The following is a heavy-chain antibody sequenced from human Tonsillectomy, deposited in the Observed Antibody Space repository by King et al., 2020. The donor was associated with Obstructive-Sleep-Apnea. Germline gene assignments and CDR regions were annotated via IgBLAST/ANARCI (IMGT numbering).Heavy chain of an antibody. CDR2: ISGSGGST. V-gene: IGHV3-23*04. Sequence: VQLVEAGGNLEQPGGSLRLSCAASGFTFSSYAMSWVRQAPGKGREWVSVISGSGGSTYYADSVKGLFTISRYNSKNTLYLQMNSLRAEDTAVYYCAKDRTLYGSGSYSYFDFWGQGTLVTVSS. CDR1: GFTFSSYA. D-gene: IGHD3-10*01. CDR3: AKDRTLYGSGSYSYFDF. J-gene: IGHJ4*02.